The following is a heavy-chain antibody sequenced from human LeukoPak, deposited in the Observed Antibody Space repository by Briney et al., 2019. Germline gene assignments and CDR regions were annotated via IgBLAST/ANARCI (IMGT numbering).Heavy chain of an antibody. D-gene: IGHD3-3*01. CDR1: GGSVINTNW. J-gene: IGHJ4*02. V-gene: IGHV4-4*02. Sequence: PSGTLSLTCGVSGGSVINTNWWTWVRQPPGKGLEWIGEVHLDGRTNYNPSLESRLPMSVDVSENQGSLKLTSVTAADTAVYYCAREGGFYRPLDYSGQGTLVTVSS. CDR3: AREGGFYRPLDY. CDR2: VHLDGRT.